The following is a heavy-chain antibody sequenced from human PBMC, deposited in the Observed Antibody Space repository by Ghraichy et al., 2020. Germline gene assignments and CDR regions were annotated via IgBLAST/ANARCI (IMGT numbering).Heavy chain of an antibody. CDR3: ARVISYYDSSGYFGWFDP. D-gene: IGHD3-22*01. Sequence: SETLSLTCTVSGGSISSGGYYWSWIRQHPGKGLEWIGYIYYSGSTYYNPSLKSRVTISVDTSKNQFSLKLSSVTAADTAVYYCARVISYYDSSGYFGWFDPWGQGTLVTVSS. CDR2: IYYSGST. V-gene: IGHV4-31*03. J-gene: IGHJ5*02. CDR1: GGSISSGGYY.